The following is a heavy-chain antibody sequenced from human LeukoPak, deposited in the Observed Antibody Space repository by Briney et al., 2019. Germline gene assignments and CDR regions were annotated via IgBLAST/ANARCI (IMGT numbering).Heavy chain of an antibody. CDR1: GTSISGYY. V-gene: IGHV4-59*08. CDR3: ARHYYDSSGYLRSFDH. Sequence: SETLSLTCIVSGTSISGYYWSWIRRPPGKGLEWIGYIYSSGSTNYNPSLKSRVTMSTDTSKKQISLKLSSVTAADTAVYYCARHYYDSSGYLRSFDHWGQGTLVTVSP. D-gene: IGHD3-22*01. J-gene: IGHJ4*02. CDR2: IYSSGST.